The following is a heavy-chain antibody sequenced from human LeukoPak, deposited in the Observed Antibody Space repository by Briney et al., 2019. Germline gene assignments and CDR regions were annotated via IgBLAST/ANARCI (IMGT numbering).Heavy chain of an antibody. V-gene: IGHV4-39*07. CDR3: AREGNYDFWSGYTSMEARYFDY. Sequence: SETLSLTCTVSGGSISSSSYYWGWIRQPPGKGLEWIGSIYYSGSTYYNPSLKSRVTISVDTSKNQFSLKLSSVTAADTAVYYCAREGNYDFWSGYTSMEARYFDYWGQGTLVTVSS. CDR2: IYYSGST. D-gene: IGHD3-3*01. J-gene: IGHJ4*02. CDR1: GGSISSSSYY.